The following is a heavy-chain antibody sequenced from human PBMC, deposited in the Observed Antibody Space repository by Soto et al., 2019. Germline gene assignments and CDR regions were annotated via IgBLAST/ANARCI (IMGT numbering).Heavy chain of an antibody. CDR2: ISYSGST. CDR1: GDSISSFY. CDR3: AREGLITGTTYYYYGMDV. D-gene: IGHD1-7*01. J-gene: IGHJ6*02. V-gene: IGHV4-59*01. Sequence: PSDTLSLTCTVSGDSISSFYWSWIRQPPGKGLEWIGYISYSGSTNYNPSLKGRVTISVDTSKNQFSLKLSSVTAADTAVYYCAREGLITGTTYYYYGMDVWGQGTTVTVSS.